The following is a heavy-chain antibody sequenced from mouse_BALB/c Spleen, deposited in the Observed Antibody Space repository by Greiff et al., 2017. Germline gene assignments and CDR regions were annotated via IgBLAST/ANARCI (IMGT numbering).Heavy chain of an antibody. D-gene: IGHD3-3*01. J-gene: IGHJ4*01. Sequence: KQSGPGILQPSQTLSLTCSFSGFSLSTYGIGVGWIRQPSGKGLEWLAHIWWNDNKYYNTALKSRLTISKDTSNNQVFLKIASVDTADTATYYCARMGDPYYAMDYWGQGTSVTVSS. V-gene: IGHV8-11*01. CDR2: IWWNDNK. CDR3: ARMGDPYYAMDY. CDR1: GFSLSTYGIG.